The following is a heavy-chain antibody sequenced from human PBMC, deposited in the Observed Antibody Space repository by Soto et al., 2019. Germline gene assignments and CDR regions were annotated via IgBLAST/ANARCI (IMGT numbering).Heavy chain of an antibody. CDR1: GFTFSSYA. V-gene: IGHV3-23*01. J-gene: IGHJ6*03. CDR2: ISGSGGST. D-gene: IGHD6-6*01. Sequence: EVQLLESGGGLVQPGGSLRLSCAASGFTFSSYAMSWVRQAPGKGLEWVSAISGSGGSTYYADSVKGRFTISRDNSKNTLYLQMNSLRAEDTAVYYCANDPAKESIAARVGFYYYYYMDVWGKGTTVTVSS. CDR3: ANDPAKESIAARVGFYYYYYMDV.